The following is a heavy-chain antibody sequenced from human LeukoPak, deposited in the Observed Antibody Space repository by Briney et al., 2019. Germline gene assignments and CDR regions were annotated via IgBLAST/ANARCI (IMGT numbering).Heavy chain of an antibody. CDR1: GGTFISYT. CDR3: ANDGMDV. Sequence: ASVKVSCKAPGGTFISYTISWVRHAPGPGLEWMGRIIPILGIANYAQKFQGRVTTTADKSTSTAYRELSSLRSEDTAVYYCANDGMDVWGQGTTVTVSS. CDR2: IIPILGIA. J-gene: IGHJ6*02. V-gene: IGHV1-69*02.